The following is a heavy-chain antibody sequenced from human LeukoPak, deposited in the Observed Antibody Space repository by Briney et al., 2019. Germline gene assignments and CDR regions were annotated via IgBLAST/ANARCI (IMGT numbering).Heavy chain of an antibody. Sequence: ASVTVSFTGSGYTFTVYYMHWGRQAPGQGKEGMGWINPNSGCTNYAQKFQGRLIMTTDTSTSTAYIELRSLRSDDTAAYYCAREWWGYDVLTGDNWFDPWGQGTLVTVSS. J-gene: IGHJ5*02. CDR3: AREWWGYDVLTGDNWFDP. CDR1: GYTFTVYY. D-gene: IGHD3-9*01. V-gene: IGHV1-2*02. CDR2: INPNSGCT.